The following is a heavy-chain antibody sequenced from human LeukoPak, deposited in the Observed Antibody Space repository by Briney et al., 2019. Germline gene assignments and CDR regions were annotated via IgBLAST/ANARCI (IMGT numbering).Heavy chain of an antibody. CDR1: GFTFSSYW. D-gene: IGHD6-13*01. V-gene: IGHV3-7*01. CDR3: ARDRGIAAAPDAFDI. J-gene: IGHJ3*02. Sequence: GGSLRLSCAASGFTFSSYWMSWVRQAPGKGLEWVANIKQDGSEKYYVDSVKGRFTISRDNAKNSLYLQMNSLRAEDTAVYYCARDRGIAAAPDAFDIWGQGTMVTVPS. CDR2: IKQDGSEK.